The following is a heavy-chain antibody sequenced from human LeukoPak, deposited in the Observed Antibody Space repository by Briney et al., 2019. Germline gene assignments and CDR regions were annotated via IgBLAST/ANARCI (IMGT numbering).Heavy chain of an antibody. CDR1: GFTASSND. D-gene: IGHD3-22*01. V-gene: IGHV3-23*01. J-gene: IGHJ4*02. Sequence: GRSLRLSCAASGFTASSNDMSWVRQAPGKGLEWVSAISGYGGSTYYADSVKGRITISRDNSKNTLYLQMNSLRAEDTAVYYCAKDGEQDSSGYYFDYWGQGTLVTVSS. CDR3: AKDGEQDSSGYYFDY. CDR2: ISGYGGST.